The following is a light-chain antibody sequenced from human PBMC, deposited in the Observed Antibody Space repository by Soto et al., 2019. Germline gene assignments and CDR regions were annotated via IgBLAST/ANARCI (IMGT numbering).Light chain of an antibody. J-gene: IGKJ2*01. CDR2: GAS. V-gene: IGKV3-15*01. Sequence: EIVMTQSPATLSVSPGERATLSCRAIQSVSSNLSCYQQKRGQAPRLLIYGASTRATGSPASFSGSGSGTELTLTISSLHSEDVAVYYCQQYSNLPLCTFGQGTKLEIK. CDR3: QQYSNLPLCT. CDR1: QSVSSN.